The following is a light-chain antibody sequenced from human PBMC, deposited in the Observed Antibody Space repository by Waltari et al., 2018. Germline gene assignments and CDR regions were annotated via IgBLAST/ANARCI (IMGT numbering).Light chain of an antibody. CDR2: DVS. CDR1: SHDVGRYNS. J-gene: IGLJ2*01. Sequence: QSALTQPASVSGSPGQSVTIFCAGPSHDVGRYNSVSWYQEHPGQAPRVIIYDVSDRPSGVSDRFSGSKSGNTASLTISGLQAEDEADYYCSSQSSNDVVLFGGGTKLTVL. V-gene: IGLV2-14*01. CDR3: SSQSSNDVVL.